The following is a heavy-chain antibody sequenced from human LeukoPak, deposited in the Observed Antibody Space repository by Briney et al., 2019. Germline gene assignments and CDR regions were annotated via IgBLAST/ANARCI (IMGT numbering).Heavy chain of an antibody. D-gene: IGHD2-15*01. CDR1: GGTFTSYA. CDR2: LIPILGIA. Sequence: GSSVKVSCKASGGTFTSYAISWVRQAPGQGLEWMGRLIPILGIANYAQKFQDRVTITADKSTSTAYMELSSLSSEDTAVYFCARDEVAGYYWGQGTLVTVSS. V-gene: IGHV1-69*04. CDR3: ARDEVAGYY. J-gene: IGHJ4*02.